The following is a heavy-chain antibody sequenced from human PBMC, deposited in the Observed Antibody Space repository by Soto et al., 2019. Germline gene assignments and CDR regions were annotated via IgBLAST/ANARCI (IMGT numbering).Heavy chain of an antibody. CDR3: AKVRPLRDCTSTSCLGAFDI. J-gene: IGHJ3*02. V-gene: IGHV3-23*01. CDR2: ITASADTT. CDR1: AFTFRSYA. D-gene: IGHD2-2*01. Sequence: EEHLLESGGGLVRPGGSLRLSCAASAFTFRSYAMSWVRQAPGKGLEWVSAITASADTTYYADSVNGRFTISRDNSKNTLYLRMNSLRAEDTAVYYCAKVRPLRDCTSTSCLGAFDILGQGTMVTVS.